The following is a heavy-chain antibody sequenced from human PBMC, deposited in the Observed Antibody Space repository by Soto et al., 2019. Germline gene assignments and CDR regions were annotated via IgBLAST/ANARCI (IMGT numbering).Heavy chain of an antibody. CDR2: INPNSGGT. Sequence: ASVKVSCKASGYTFTGYYVHWVRQAPGQGLEWMGWINPNSGGTNYAQKFQGWVTLTRDTSITTAYMELSRLTSDDTAVYYCARDAIYNSYGTYFDYWGQGSLVTAPQ. J-gene: IGHJ4*02. D-gene: IGHD3-16*01. V-gene: IGHV1-2*04. CDR3: ARDAIYNSYGTYFDY. CDR1: GYTFTGYY.